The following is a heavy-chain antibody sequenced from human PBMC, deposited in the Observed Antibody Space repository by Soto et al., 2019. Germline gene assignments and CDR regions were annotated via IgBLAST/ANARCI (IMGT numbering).Heavy chain of an antibody. V-gene: IGHV3-11*01. CDR1: GFTFSDYY. CDR2: ISSSGSTI. CDR3: ARDPTYAGRIGVVVVPAAEPIVYGMDV. Sequence: PGGSLRLSCAASGFTFSDYYMSWIRQAPGKGLEWVSYISSSGSTIYYADSVKGRFTISRDNAKNSLYLQMNSLKAEDTAVYYCARDPTYAGRIGVVVVPAAEPIVYGMDVWGQGTTVTVS. J-gene: IGHJ6*02. D-gene: IGHD2-2*01.